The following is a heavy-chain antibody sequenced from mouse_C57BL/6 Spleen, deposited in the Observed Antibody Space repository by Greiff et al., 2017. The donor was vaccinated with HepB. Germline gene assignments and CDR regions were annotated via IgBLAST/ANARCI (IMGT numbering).Heavy chain of an antibody. CDR2: FYPGSGSI. D-gene: IGHD2-4*01. V-gene: IGHV1-62-2*01. J-gene: IGHJ3*01. Sequence: VQLVESGAELVKPGASVKLSCKASGYTFTEYTIHWVKQRSGQGLEWIGWFYPGSGSIKYNEKFKDKATLTADKSSSTVYMELSRVTSEDSAVYFCARHEGEVDYDAWFAYWGQGTLVTVSA. CDR3: ARHEGEVDYDAWFAY. CDR1: GYTFTEYT.